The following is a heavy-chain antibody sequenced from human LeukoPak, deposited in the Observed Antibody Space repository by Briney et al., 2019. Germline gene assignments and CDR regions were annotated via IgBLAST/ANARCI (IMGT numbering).Heavy chain of an antibody. V-gene: IGHV3-21*01. CDR1: GLIFSSYI. Sequence: PGGSLRLSCAACGLIFSSYILNWVRQAAGRGLEWVSSISSSSCYIYYAGSVWGRLTISRDNAQNPLHLQTNSLRAEDPAVYYCARYNFWSRSRYGMDVWGQGPTVTVPS. J-gene: IGHJ6*02. D-gene: IGHD3-3*01. CDR3: ARYNFWSRSRYGMDV. CDR2: ISSSSCYI.